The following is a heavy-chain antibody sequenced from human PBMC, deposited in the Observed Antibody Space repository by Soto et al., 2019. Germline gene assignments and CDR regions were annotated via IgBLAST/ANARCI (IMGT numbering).Heavy chain of an antibody. D-gene: IGHD3-3*02. CDR2: INPNSGDT. J-gene: IGHJ6*02. Sequence: SXKVSFKVAGHSXNGHYMNWVRQAPGQGLEWMGWINPNSGDTNYARKFQGRVTMTRDKSIKTVYMELSSLRSDDTDLYYCARAPIGFLDWLPDNYYYGMDVWGQGTTVTVSS. CDR1: GHSXNGHY. CDR3: ARAPIGFLDWLPDNYYYGMDV. V-gene: IGHV1-2*02.